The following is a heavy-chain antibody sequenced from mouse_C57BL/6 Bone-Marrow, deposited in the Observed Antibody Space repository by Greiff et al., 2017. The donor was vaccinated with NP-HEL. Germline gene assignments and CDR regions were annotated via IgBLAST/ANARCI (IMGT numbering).Heavy chain of an antibody. CDR1: GYAFTNYL. CDR2: INPGSGGT. CDR3: ARSHWYFDV. Sequence: QVQLQQSGAELVRPGTSVKVSCKASGYAFTNYLIEWVKQRPGQGLEWIGVINPGSGGTNYNEKFKGKATLTADKSSSTAYMQLSSLTSEDSAVYCCARSHWYFDVWGTGTTVTVSS. J-gene: IGHJ1*03. V-gene: IGHV1-54*01.